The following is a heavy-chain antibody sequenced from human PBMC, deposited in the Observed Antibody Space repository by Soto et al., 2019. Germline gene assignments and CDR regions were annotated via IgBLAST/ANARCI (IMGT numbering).Heavy chain of an antibody. CDR3: ARPLVGGHYYYEYGMDV. V-gene: IGHV5-51*01. J-gene: IGHJ6*02. D-gene: IGHD2-21*01. Sequence: PGESLKISCKGLGNSFNNWIGWVRQMPGKGLEWVGIIYPGDSDTRYSPSFQGQVTISADKSISTAYLQWSSLKASDTAMYYCARPLVGGHYYYEYGMDVWGQGTTVRVAS. CDR1: GNSFNNW. CDR2: IYPGDSDT.